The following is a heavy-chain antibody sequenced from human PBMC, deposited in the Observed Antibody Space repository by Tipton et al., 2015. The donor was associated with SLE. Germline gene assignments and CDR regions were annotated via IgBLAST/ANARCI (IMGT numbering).Heavy chain of an antibody. Sequence: TLSLTCTVSGGSISSSSYYWGWIRQPPGKGLEWIGSIYYSGSTYYNPSLKSRVTISVDTSKNQFSLKLSSVTAADTAVYYCARCQGSTVTTNWYFDLWGRGTLVTVSS. J-gene: IGHJ2*01. CDR2: IYYSGST. V-gene: IGHV4-39*07. D-gene: IGHD4-17*01. CDR1: GGSISSSSYY. CDR3: ARCQGSTVTTNWYFDL.